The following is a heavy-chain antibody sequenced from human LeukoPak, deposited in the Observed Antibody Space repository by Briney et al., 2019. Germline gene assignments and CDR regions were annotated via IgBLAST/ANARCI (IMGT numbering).Heavy chain of an antibody. CDR3: ARDLDYSSGFFLVSDY. J-gene: IGHJ4*02. CDR1: GFRFSDYY. CDR2: MSSTGTTI. V-gene: IGHV3-11*01. D-gene: IGHD6-19*01. Sequence: GGSLRLSCVASGFRFSDYYMTWFRQAPGKGLEWVSYMSSTGTTIYYADSVKGRFTISRDNAKNSLYLQMNSLRAEDTAVYYCARDLDYSSGFFLVSDYWGQGTLVTVSS.